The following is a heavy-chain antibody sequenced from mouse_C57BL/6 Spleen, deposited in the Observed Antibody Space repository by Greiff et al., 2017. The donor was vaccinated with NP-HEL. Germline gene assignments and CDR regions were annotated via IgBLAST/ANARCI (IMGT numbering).Heavy chain of an antibody. CDR2: IRIKANGYTT. V-gene: IGHV7-3*01. CDR3: ARYRGGTVGADWYFDV. Sequence: EVQVVESGGGLVQPGGSLSLSCAASGFTFTAYYMSWVRQPPGKALEWLGFIRIKANGYTTEYSASVKGRFTISRDNSQSILYLQMNVLRAEDSATYYCARYRGGTVGADWYFDVWGTGTTVTVSS. D-gene: IGHD1-1*01. J-gene: IGHJ1*03. CDR1: GFTFTAYY.